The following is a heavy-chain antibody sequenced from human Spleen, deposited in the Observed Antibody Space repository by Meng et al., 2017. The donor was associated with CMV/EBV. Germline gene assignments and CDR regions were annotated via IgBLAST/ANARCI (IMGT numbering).Heavy chain of an antibody. CDR3: ARFLTVADYFDF. D-gene: IGHD6-19*01. CDR1: GYTFTSYG. CDR2: INPNSGGT. J-gene: IGHJ4*02. V-gene: IGHV1-2*02. Sequence: ASVKVSCKTSGYTFTSYGVGWVRQAPGQGLEWMGWINPNSGGTNYAQKFQGRVTMTRDTSISTAYMNLSSLRSDDSAVYYCARFLTVADYFDFWGQGTLVTVSS.